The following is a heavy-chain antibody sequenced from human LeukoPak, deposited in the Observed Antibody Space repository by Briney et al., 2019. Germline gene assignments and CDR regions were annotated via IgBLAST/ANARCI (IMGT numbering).Heavy chain of an antibody. CDR3: AKDTGITGTKTPLDY. J-gene: IGHJ4*02. CDR1: GFTFDDYA. V-gene: IGHV3-9*01. CDR2: ISWNSGSI. D-gene: IGHD1-7*01. Sequence: GRSLRLSCAASGFTFDDYAMHWVRQAPGKGLEWVSGISWNSGSIGYADSVEGRFTISRDNAKNSLYLQMNSLRAEDTALYYCAKDTGITGTKTPLDYWGQGTLVTVSS.